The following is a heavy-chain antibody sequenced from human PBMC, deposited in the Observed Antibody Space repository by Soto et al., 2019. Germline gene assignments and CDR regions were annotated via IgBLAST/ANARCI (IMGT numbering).Heavy chain of an antibody. CDR1: GGSISSYY. J-gene: IGHJ4*02. CDR2: IYYSGST. CDR3: ARAHVLRFLEWLDPFDY. D-gene: IGHD3-3*01. Sequence: TSETLSLTCTVSGGSISSYYWSWIRQPPGKGLEWIGYIYYSGSTNYNPSLKSRVTISVDTSKNQFSLKLSSVTAADTAVYYCARAHVLRFLEWLDPFDYWGQGTLVTVSS. V-gene: IGHV4-59*12.